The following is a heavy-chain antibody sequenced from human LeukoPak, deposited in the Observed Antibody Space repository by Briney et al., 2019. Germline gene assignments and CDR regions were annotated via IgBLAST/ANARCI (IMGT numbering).Heavy chain of an antibody. CDR1: GGTFSSYA. D-gene: IGHD1-14*01. J-gene: IGHJ4*02. CDR2: IIPILGIA. Sequence: SVKVSCKASGGTFSSYAISWVRQAPGQGLEWMGRIIPILGIANYAQKFQGRVTITADKSTNTAYMELSSLRSEDTAVYYCARDVPVDYWGQGTLVTVSS. CDR3: ARDVPVDY. V-gene: IGHV1-69*04.